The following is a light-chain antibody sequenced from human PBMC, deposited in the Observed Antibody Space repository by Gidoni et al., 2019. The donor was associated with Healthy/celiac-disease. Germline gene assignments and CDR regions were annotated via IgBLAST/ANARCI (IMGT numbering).Light chain of an antibody. CDR3: QQYNNRWT. V-gene: IGKV3-15*01. CDR1: QSVSSN. Sequence: EIVMTQSPATLSVSPGERATLSCRASQSVSSNLAWYQQKPGQAPRLLIYGASTRATGIPARFSGSGSGTEFTLTISSLQSEDFAVYYCQQYNNRWTFXXXTKVEIK. CDR2: GAS. J-gene: IGKJ1*01.